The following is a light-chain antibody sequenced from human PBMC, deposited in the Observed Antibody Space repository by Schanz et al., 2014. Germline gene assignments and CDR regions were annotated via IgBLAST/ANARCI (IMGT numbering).Light chain of an antibody. CDR3: QQYGTSPIT. CDR1: RSVSGSY. Sequence: VLTQSPGTLSLSVGQRATLGCRASRSVSGSYLAWYQQTPGQPPRLVVYGASKRATGIPDRFSGSGSGTDFTLTISRLEPEDFAVYYCQQYGTSPITFGQGTRLEI. CDR2: GAS. J-gene: IGKJ5*01. V-gene: IGKV3-20*01.